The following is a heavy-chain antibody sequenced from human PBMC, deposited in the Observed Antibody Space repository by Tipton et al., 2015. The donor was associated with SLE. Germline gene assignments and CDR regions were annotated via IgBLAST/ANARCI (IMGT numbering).Heavy chain of an antibody. CDR2: TTHSGKT. V-gene: IGHV4-34*01. D-gene: IGHD3-10*01. Sequence: TLSLTCAVYRGSFSGYYWSWIRRPPGKGLEWIGETTHSGKTNYNPSLESRVTISVDTSKKQFSLKPTSMTAADTAVYYCASQYYNHYGHAFDIWGQGTLVTVSS. J-gene: IGHJ3*02. CDR3: ASQYYNHYGHAFDI. CDR1: RGSFSGYY.